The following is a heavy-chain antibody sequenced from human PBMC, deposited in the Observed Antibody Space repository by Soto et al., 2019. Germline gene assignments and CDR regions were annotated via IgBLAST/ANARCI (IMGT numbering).Heavy chain of an antibody. CDR1: GASISSYY. V-gene: IGHV4-59*08. CDR3: ARVVYGNSKRFLARWFDP. J-gene: IGHJ5*02. D-gene: IGHD3-3*01. Sequence: SETLSLTCTVSGASISSYYWSWLRQPPGKALEWIGYISDSGSTYYNPSLKSRITISVDTSKNQFSLKLNSVTAADTAVYYCARVVYGNSKRFLARWFDPWGQGTLVTVSS. CDR2: ISDSGST.